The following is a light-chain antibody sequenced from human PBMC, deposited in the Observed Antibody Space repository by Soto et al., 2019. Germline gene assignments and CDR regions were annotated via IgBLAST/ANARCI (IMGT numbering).Light chain of an antibody. V-gene: IGKV1-5*03. CDR2: KAS. Sequence: DIQITQSPSSLSSSVGDRATITCLSSQTISSWLAWYQQKPGRAPKLLIYKASTLESEVPSRFSGSGSGTEFTLTISSLQPDDFATYYCQQYNRSPWTFGQGTRWISN. CDR3: QQYNRSPWT. J-gene: IGKJ1*01. CDR1: QTISSW.